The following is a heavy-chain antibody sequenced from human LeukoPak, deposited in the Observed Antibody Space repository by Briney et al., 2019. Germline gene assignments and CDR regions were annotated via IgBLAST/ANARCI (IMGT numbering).Heavy chain of an antibody. CDR1: GYTFTIYY. J-gene: IGHJ3*02. D-gene: IGHD1-7*01. Sequence: GASVKVSCXASGYTFTIYYMHWVRQARGQGLEWMAIINPSGGSTSYAQKFQGRVTMTRDTSTSTVYMELSSLRSEDTAVYYCARDRFPGTSIVDAFDIWGQGTMVTVSS. CDR3: ARDRFPGTSIVDAFDI. V-gene: IGHV1-46*01. CDR2: INPSGGST.